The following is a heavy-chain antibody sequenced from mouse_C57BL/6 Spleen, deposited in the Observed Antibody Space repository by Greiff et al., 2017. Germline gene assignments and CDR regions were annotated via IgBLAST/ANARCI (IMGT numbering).Heavy chain of an antibody. CDR2: IYPRDGST. CDR1: GYTFTDHT. Sequence: VQLQQSDAELVKPGASVKISCKVSGYTFTDHTIHWMKQRPEQGLEWIGYIYPRDGSTTYTEQFKGKATLTADKSSSTAYMQLNSLTSEDSAVYFCARGYYGSSSFAYWGQGTLVTVSA. J-gene: IGHJ3*01. CDR3: ARGYYGSSSFAY. V-gene: IGHV1-78*01. D-gene: IGHD1-1*01.